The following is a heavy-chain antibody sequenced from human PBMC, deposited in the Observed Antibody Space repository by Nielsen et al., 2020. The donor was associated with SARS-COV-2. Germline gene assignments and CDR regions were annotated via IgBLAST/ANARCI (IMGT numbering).Heavy chain of an antibody. J-gene: IGHJ6*04. CDR1: GFTFSSYS. CDR3: ARDPYDILTGYHYDV. Sequence: GESLKISCAASGFTFSSYSMNWVRQAPGKGLEWVSSISSSSSYIYYADSVKGRFTISRDNAKNSLYLQMNSLRAEDTAVYYCARDPYDILTGYHYDVWGKGTTVTVSS. V-gene: IGHV3-21*01. D-gene: IGHD3-9*01. CDR2: ISSSSSYI.